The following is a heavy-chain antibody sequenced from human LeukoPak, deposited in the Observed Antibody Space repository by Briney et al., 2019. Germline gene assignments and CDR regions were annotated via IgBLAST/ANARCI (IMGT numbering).Heavy chain of an antibody. CDR3: ARDRSYDFWSGYPTPDY. V-gene: IGHV3-33*01. Sequence: QAGGSLRLSCAASGFTFSSYGMPWVRQAPGKGLEWVAVIWYDGSNKYYADSVKGRFTISRDNSKNTLDLQMNSLRAEDTAVYYCARDRSYDFWSGYPTPDYWGQGTLVTVSS. CDR2: IWYDGSNK. D-gene: IGHD3-3*01. CDR1: GFTFSSYG. J-gene: IGHJ4*02.